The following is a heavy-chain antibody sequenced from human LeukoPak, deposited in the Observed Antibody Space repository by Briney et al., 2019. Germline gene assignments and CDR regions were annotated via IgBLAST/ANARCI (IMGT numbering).Heavy chain of an antibody. V-gene: IGHV3-11*04. Sequence: GGSLRLSCTASGFIFRNHYMSWIRQAPGKGPQWVSYISKEDNTIYYADSVKGRFTVSRDNDKNSMYLQMNSLRADDTAIYYCARVVAVVVTGIFDVWGQGTMVAVSS. CDR3: ARVVAVVVTGIFDV. CDR2: ISKEDNTI. CDR1: GFIFRNHY. J-gene: IGHJ3*01. D-gene: IGHD2-15*01.